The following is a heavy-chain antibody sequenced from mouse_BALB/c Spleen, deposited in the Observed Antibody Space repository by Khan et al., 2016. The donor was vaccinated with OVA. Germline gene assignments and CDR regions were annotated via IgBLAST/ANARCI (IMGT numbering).Heavy chain of an antibody. Sequence: EVKLLESGPGLVKPSQSLSLTCTVTGYSITSDYAWNWIRQFPGNKLEWMGYISYSGSTSYNPSLKSRISITRDKSKNTFSLQLNSVTTEDTATYYCASEVYDYHARDYWGQGTSVTVSS. V-gene: IGHV3-2*02. CDR1: GYSITSDYA. D-gene: IGHD2-3*01. CDR3: ASEVYDYHARDY. J-gene: IGHJ4*01. CDR2: ISYSGST.